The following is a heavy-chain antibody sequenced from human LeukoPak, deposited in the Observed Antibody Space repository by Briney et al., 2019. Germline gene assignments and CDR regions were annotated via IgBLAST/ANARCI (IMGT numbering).Heavy chain of an antibody. CDR1: GGTFSSYA. CDR3: ARESTIAATNDQRGYYYYYGMDV. V-gene: IGHV1-69*06. D-gene: IGHD5-12*01. Sequence: AASVKVSCKASGGTFSSYAISWVRQAPGQGLEWMGGIIPIFGTANYAQKFQGRVTITADKSTSTAYMELSSLRSEDTAVYYCARESTIAATNDQRGYYYYYGMDVWGKGTTVTVSS. J-gene: IGHJ6*04. CDR2: IIPIFGTA.